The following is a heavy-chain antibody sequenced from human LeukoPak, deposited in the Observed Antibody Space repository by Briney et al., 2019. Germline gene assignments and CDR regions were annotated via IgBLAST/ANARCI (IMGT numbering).Heavy chain of an antibody. CDR2: ITGNGGST. J-gene: IGHJ4*02. D-gene: IGHD2-2*03. Sequence: PGGSLRLTCAASGFTFSSYAMSWVRQAPGKGLEWVSGITGNGGSTYYADSVKGRFTISRDSSKNTLYLQMNSLRAEDTALYYCAKHGYCSGISCFFDFWGQGTLVTVSS. V-gene: IGHV3-23*01. CDR1: GFTFSSYA. CDR3: AKHGYCSGISCFFDF.